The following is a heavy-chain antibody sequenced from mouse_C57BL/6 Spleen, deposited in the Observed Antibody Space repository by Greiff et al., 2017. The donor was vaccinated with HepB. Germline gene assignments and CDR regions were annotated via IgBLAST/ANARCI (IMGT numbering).Heavy chain of an antibody. J-gene: IGHJ1*03. Sequence: QVQLQQPGAELVMPGASVKLSCKASGYTFTSYWMHWVKQRPGQGLEWIGEIGPSDSYTNYNQKFKGKSTLTVDKSSSPSYMQLSSLTSEDAAVYYCARGGPRGYFDVWGTGTTVTVSS. CDR3: ARGGPRGYFDV. V-gene: IGHV1-69*01. CDR2: IGPSDSYT. CDR1: GYTFTSYW. D-gene: IGHD3-3*01.